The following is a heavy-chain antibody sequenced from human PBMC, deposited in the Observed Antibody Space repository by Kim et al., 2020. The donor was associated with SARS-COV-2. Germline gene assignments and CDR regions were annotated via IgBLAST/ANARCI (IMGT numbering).Heavy chain of an antibody. CDR3: ARVRAAADY. V-gene: IGHV4-34*01. Sequence: GSTNYNPTLKRRVTISGDTCKNQWSLKLSSVSAADTAVYYCARVRAAADYWGQGTLDTVSS. CDR2: GST. D-gene: IGHD6-13*01. J-gene: IGHJ4*02.